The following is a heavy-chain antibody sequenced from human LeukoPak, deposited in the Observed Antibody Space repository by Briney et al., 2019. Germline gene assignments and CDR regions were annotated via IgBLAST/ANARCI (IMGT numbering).Heavy chain of an antibody. J-gene: IGHJ4*02. D-gene: IGHD6-13*01. CDR3: AKVRIAAAGTAGPGDY. CDR1: GFTFSSYA. CDR2: ISGSGGST. Sequence: PGGSLRLSCAASGFTFSSYAMSWVRQAPGRGLEGVSAISGSGGSTYYADSVKGRRTIPRDNSKNTVYLQMNSLRAEDTAVYYCAKVRIAAAGTAGPGDYWGQGTLVTVSS. V-gene: IGHV3-23*01.